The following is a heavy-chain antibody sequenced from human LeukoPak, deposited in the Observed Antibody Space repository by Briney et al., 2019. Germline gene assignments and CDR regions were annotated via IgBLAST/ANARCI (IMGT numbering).Heavy chain of an antibody. Sequence: GRSLRLSCAASGFTFSSYGMHWVRQAPGKGLEWVAVISYDGSNKYYADSVKGRFTISRDNSRNTLYLQMNSLRAEDTAVYYCAKDRRTDGYNLDYWGQGTLVTVSS. V-gene: IGHV3-30*18. J-gene: IGHJ4*02. CDR3: AKDRRTDGYNLDY. CDR2: ISYDGSNK. D-gene: IGHD5-24*01. CDR1: GFTFSSYG.